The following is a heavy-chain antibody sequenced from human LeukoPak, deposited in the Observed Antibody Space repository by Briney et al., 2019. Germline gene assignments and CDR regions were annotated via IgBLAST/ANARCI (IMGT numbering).Heavy chain of an antibody. Sequence: GGSLRLSCAASGFTFSSYAMHWVRQAPGKGLEWVAVISYDGSNKYYADSVKGRFTISRDNSKNTLYLQMNSLRAEDTAVYYCARDPFNYYDSSGYFPIDYWGQGTLVTVSS. D-gene: IGHD3-22*01. CDR3: ARDPFNYYDSSGYFPIDY. V-gene: IGHV3-30-3*01. J-gene: IGHJ4*02. CDR2: ISYDGSNK. CDR1: GFTFSSYA.